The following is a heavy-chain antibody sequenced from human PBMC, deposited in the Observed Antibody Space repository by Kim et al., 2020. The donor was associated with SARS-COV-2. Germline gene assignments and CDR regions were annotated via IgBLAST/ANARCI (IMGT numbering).Heavy chain of an antibody. CDR3: ARGGEWMVPFY. D-gene: IGHD3-10*01. CDR2: VSFDGSNE. CDR1: GFSFSYFG. Sequence: GGSLRLSCAASGFSFSYFGMHWVRQAPGKGLEWVAVVSFDGSNEYYADSVKGRFTVSRDNSKNTVYLQMNNLRAEDTAVYYCARGGEWMVPFYWGQGTLVTVSS. V-gene: IGHV3-33*05. J-gene: IGHJ4*02.